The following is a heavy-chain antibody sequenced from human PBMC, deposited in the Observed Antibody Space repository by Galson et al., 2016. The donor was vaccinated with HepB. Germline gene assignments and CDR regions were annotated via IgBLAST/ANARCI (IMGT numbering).Heavy chain of an antibody. J-gene: IGHJ4*02. CDR1: GDSMTSNW. Sequence: SETLSLTCTVSGDSMTSNWYSWVRQPPGQGLEWIGEAYHTGTTHYNPSLKNRVTMSIDKSNNHLSLTLNFVTAADTAIYYCARHIAVAGTRGVDHWGQGTLVTVSS. CDR3: ARHIAVAGTRGVDH. CDR2: AYHTGTT. V-gene: IGHV4-4*02. D-gene: IGHD6-19*01.